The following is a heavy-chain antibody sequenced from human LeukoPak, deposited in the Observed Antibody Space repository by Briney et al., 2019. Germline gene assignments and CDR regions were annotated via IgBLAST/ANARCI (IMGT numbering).Heavy chain of an antibody. Sequence: ASVKVSCKASGYTFTSYDINWVRQATGQGLEWMGWISAYNGNTNYAQKLQGRVTMTTDTSTSTAYMELRSLRSDDTAVYYCARDMSSGHYYYYGMDVWGQGTTVTVSS. J-gene: IGHJ6*02. V-gene: IGHV1-18*01. CDR3: ARDMSSGHYYYYGMDV. D-gene: IGHD3-22*01. CDR2: ISAYNGNT. CDR1: GYTFTSYD.